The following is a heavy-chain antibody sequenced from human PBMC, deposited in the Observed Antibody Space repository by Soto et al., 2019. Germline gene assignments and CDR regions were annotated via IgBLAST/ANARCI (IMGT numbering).Heavy chain of an antibody. D-gene: IGHD6-13*01. J-gene: IGHJ5*02. CDR2: TYFRSKWYN. V-gene: IGHV6-1*01. CDR1: GDSVSSNNAA. Sequence: QVQLQQSGPGLVKPSQTLSLTCAISGDSVSSNNAAWNWIRQSPSRGLEWLGRTYFRSKWYNDYAVSMKGRIIMNPDTSKNQFSLQFNSVTPDDTAVYYCAREEIATAYNWFDPWGQGTLVTVSS. CDR3: AREEIATAYNWFDP.